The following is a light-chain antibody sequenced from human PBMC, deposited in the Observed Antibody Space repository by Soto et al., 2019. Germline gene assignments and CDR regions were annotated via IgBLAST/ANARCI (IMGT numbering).Light chain of an antibody. Sequence: QSVLARPASVSGAAGQAIALSCTGTSSDVGTYNLVSWYQQHPGKAPKLLISEGGKRPSGVSDRFSGSKSGNTASLTISGLQAEDEADYYCCSFAAGNTYVFGTGTKVTV. CDR3: CSFAAGNTYV. CDR1: SSDVGTYNL. V-gene: IGLV2-23*01. J-gene: IGLJ1*01. CDR2: EGG.